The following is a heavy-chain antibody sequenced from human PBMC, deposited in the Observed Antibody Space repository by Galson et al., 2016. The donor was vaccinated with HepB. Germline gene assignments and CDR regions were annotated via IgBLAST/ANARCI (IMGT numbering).Heavy chain of an antibody. J-gene: IGHJ5*02. CDR1: GYTFSTYW. CDR2: IYPADSDT. CDR3: ARNPSSTGDYVNWLDP. Sequence: QSGAEVKKPGESLKISCKASGYTFSTYWIGWVRQMPGKGLEWMGIIYPADSDTRYSPSFQGQVTISADKSISTAYLQWSSLRASDTAMYYCARNPSSTGDYVNWLDPWGQGTLVTVSS. D-gene: IGHD4-17*01. V-gene: IGHV5-51*01.